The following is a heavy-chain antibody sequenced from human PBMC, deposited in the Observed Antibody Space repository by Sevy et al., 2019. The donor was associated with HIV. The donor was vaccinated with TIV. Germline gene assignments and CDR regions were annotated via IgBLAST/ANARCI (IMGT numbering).Heavy chain of an antibody. J-gene: IGHJ3*02. CDR3: ARACAAAGGKSGPIDAFDI. D-gene: IGHD6-13*01. CDR1: GFTFSTYD. V-gene: IGHV3-13*01. Sequence: GGSLRLSCVASGFTFSTYDMHWVRQVKGKGLEWVSGIGTLKDTYYPDSVKGRFIISREDAKNSLYLQMISLRAGDTAVYYCARACAAAGGKSGPIDAFDIWGQGTLVTVSS. CDR2: IGTLKDT.